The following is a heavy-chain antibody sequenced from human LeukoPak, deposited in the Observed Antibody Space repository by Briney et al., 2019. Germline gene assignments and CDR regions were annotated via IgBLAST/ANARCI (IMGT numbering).Heavy chain of an antibody. D-gene: IGHD1-7*01. CDR1: GFTFRNHG. CDR2: ASTDEISQ. Sequence: GGTLTLSCAYSGFTFRNHGMHWVRKPPGTGLEWVAVASTDEISQSYAGSVKGRFIISRDNSKNTVILQMNTLRTEDTAVYFCAAFTATELDYWGQGILVSVSS. CDR3: AAFTATELDY. V-gene: IGHV3-30*03. J-gene: IGHJ4*02.